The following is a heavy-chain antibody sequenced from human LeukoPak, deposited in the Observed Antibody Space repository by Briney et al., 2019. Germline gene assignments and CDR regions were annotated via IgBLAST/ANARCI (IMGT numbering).Heavy chain of an antibody. CDR3: ARVGDCYHSSSRR. J-gene: IGHJ4*02. V-gene: IGHV3-21*01. D-gene: IGHD3-22*01. Sequence: GGSLRLSCAASGFTFSSYSMNWVRQAPGKGLEWVSSISSSSSYIYYADSVKGRFTISRDNAKNSLYLQMNSLRAEDTAVYYCARVGDCYHSSSRRWGQGTLVTVSS. CDR1: GFTFSSYS. CDR2: ISSSSSYI.